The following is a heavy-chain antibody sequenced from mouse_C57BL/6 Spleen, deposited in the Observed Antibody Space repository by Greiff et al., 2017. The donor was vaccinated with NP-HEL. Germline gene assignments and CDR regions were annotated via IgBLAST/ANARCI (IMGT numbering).Heavy chain of an antibody. CDR1: GYTFTSYW. CDR3: ARSDYYGSIPLSVY. J-gene: IGHJ4*01. CDR2: IHPNSGST. V-gene: IGHV1-64*01. D-gene: IGHD1-1*01. Sequence: QVQLQQPGAELVKPGASVKLSCKASGYTFTSYWMHWVKQRPGQGLEWIGMIHPNSGSTNYNEKFKSKATLTVDKSSSTAYMQLSSLTSEDSAVYYCARSDYYGSIPLSVYWGQGTSVTVSS.